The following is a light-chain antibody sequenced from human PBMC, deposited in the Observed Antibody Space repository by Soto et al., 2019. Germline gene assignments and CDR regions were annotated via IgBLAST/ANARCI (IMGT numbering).Light chain of an antibody. J-gene: IGKJ5*01. Sequence: EIVLTQSPATLSLSPGARATLSCRASQSVSSYLAWYQQKPGQAPRLLIYGASARATGIPGRFSGSGSGTEFTLTISSLQPEDFAVYYCQQYNNWPPITFGQGTRLEIK. CDR3: QQYNNWPPIT. CDR1: QSVSSY. V-gene: IGKV3-11*01. CDR2: GAS.